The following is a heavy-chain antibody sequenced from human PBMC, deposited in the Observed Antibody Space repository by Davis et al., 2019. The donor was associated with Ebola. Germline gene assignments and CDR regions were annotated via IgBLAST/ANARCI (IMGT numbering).Heavy chain of an antibody. J-gene: IGHJ1*01. V-gene: IGHV4-59*11. D-gene: IGHD2-21*01. CDR2: FFSSELT. Sequence: SETLSLTCTVSGASIGDHYCAWFRQSPGRGLEYIGYFFSSELTDYNPSLRGRVTLSVDLHKNQFSLKLTSVTAADTAVYYCATKNIVTQGLFYFRTWGRGTLVAVST. CDR3: ATKNIVTQGLFYFRT. CDR1: GASIGDHY.